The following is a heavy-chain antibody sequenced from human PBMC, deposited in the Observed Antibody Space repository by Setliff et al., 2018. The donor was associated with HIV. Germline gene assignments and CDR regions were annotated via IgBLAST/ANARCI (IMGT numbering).Heavy chain of an antibody. Sequence: SETLSLTCTVSGGAISSRSYYWGWIRQPPAKGLEWVGSIYYSGSTYYNPSLKSRVTISVDTPKKQFSLKLISVTDADTAIYYCARHPYVKDAFDIWGQGTMVTVSS. J-gene: IGHJ3*02. D-gene: IGHD2-21*01. CDR1: GGAISSRSYY. CDR3: ARHPYVKDAFDI. CDR2: IYYSGST. V-gene: IGHV4-39*01.